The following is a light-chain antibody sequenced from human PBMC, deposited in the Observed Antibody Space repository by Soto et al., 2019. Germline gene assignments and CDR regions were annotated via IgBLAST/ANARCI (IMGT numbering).Light chain of an antibody. Sequence: DIVMTQSPLSLSVTPGEPASISCRSSQSLLYSTGYNYLDWYLQKPGQSPQLLIFLGSNRASGVPDRFSGSGSGTDFTLKISRVEAEDVGVYYCMQALQTQYTFGQGTKLEIK. V-gene: IGKV2-28*01. J-gene: IGKJ2*01. CDR3: MQALQTQYT. CDR2: LGS. CDR1: QSLLYSTGYNY.